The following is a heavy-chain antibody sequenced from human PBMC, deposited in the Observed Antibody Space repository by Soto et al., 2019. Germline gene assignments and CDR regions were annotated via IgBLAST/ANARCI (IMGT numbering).Heavy chain of an antibody. Sequence: EVQLVESGGGLVKPGGSLRLSCAASGFSISNAWMTWVRQAPGKGLEWVGRIKRKTDGGTTEYAAPVKGRFTISRDDSENTLYLQMNSLKTQDTAVYYCTTYTYGSSTYWGQGTLFTVSS. CDR2: IKRKTDGGTT. CDR3: TTYTYGSSTY. V-gene: IGHV3-15*01. D-gene: IGHD1-26*01. CDR1: GFSISNAW. J-gene: IGHJ4*02.